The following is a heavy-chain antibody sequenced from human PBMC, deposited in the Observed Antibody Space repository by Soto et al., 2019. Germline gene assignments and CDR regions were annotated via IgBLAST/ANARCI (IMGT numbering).Heavy chain of an antibody. CDR3: ARGDHYYDSSGYYTPWFDY. Sequence: GASVKVSCKASGYTFTSYGISWVRQAPGQGLEWVGWISAYNGNTNYAQKLQGRVTMTTDTSTSTAYMELRSLRSDDTAVYYCARGDHYYDSSGYYTPWFDYWGQGTLVTVSS. CDR1: GYTFTSYG. CDR2: ISAYNGNT. D-gene: IGHD3-22*01. J-gene: IGHJ4*02. V-gene: IGHV1-18*04.